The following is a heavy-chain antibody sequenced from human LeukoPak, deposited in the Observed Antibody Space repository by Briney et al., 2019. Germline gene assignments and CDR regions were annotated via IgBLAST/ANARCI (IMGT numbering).Heavy chain of an antibody. J-gene: IGHJ4*02. CDR2: ISYSGNT. Sequence: SETLSLTCTVSGGSIISSDYHWGWVRQPPGKGLEWIGTISYSGNTDYNPSLRSRVTISVDTSKNQFSLKLSSVTAADTAVYYCARGRRMFPYWGQGTLVTVSS. CDR1: GGSIISSDYH. CDR3: ARGRRMFPY. V-gene: IGHV4-39*07. D-gene: IGHD3-10*02.